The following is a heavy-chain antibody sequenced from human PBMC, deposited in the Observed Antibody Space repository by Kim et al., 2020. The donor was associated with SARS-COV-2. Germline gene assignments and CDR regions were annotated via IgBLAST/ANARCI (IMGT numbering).Heavy chain of an antibody. V-gene: IGHV4-39*01. Sequence: SETLSLTCTVSGGSISSSSYYWGWIRQPPGKGLEWIGSIYYSGSTYYNPSLKSRVTISVDTSKNQFSLKLSSVTAADTAVYYCARRRYYDILTGYYQGGAFDIWGQGTMVTVSS. CDR1: GGSISSSSYY. CDR3: ARRRYYDILTGYYQGGAFDI. D-gene: IGHD3-9*01. J-gene: IGHJ3*02. CDR2: IYYSGST.